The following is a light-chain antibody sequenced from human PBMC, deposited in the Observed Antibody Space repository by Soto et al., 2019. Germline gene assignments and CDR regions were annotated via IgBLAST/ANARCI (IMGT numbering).Light chain of an antibody. CDR3: QHADSLPLIT. CDR2: AAS. CDR1: QDISTW. V-gene: IGKV1-12*01. Sequence: DIQMTQSPPSVSASLGGRVTITCRASQDISTWLAWYQQKPGKAPRLLIYAASSLQTGVPSRFSGSGSGTDFTLTISSLQPEDFATYYCQHADSLPLITFGQGTRLEIK. J-gene: IGKJ5*01.